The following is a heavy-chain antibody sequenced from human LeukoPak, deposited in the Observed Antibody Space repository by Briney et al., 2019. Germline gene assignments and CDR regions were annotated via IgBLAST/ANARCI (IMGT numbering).Heavy chain of an antibody. D-gene: IGHD2-2*01. CDR1: GDSISTGGYY. J-gene: IGHJ6*02. Sequence: PSETLSLTCTVSGDSISTGGYYWAWIRQHPERGLEWIGYIYYSGSTHYNPSLKSRVTISVDTSKNQFSLSLSSVTAADTAVYYCARVIVVVPIGVYHYYAMDVWGQGTTVTVSS. CDR2: IYYSGST. V-gene: IGHV4-31*03. CDR3: ARVIVVVPIGVYHYYAMDV.